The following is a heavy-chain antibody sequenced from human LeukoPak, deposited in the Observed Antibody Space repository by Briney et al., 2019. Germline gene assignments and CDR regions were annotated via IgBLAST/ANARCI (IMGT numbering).Heavy chain of an antibody. V-gene: IGHV3-9*01. CDR2: IKWNSGNI. Sequence: GGSLRLSCAASRFTFNDYAMHWVRQVPGKGLEWVSGIKWNSGNIGYADSVKGRFTISGDNAKNSLYLQMNSLRAEDTALYYCVKGGFLEWLTPPYDAFDIWGQGTMVTVSS. CDR1: RFTFNDYA. J-gene: IGHJ3*02. D-gene: IGHD3-3*01. CDR3: VKGGFLEWLTPPYDAFDI.